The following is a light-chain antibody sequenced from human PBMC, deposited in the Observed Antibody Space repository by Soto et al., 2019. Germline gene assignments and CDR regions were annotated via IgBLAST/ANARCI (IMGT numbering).Light chain of an antibody. CDR3: QHYGASPYT. CDR2: GAS. CDR1: QSVGTH. J-gene: IGKJ2*01. V-gene: IGKV3-15*01. Sequence: EVLMAQSPATLSVSPGERATLSCRASQSVGTHVAWYQQKPGQAPRLFIYGASTRATGIPARFSGSGSGTEFTLTISRLEPEDFAVYYCQHYGASPYTFGQGTELEIK.